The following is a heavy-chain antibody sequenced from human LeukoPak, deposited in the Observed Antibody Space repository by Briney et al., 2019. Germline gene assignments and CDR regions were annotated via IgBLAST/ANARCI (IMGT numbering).Heavy chain of an antibody. D-gene: IGHD6-13*01. CDR3: ARGYSSSWYGDAFDI. V-gene: IGHV3-33*01. CDR2: IWYDGSNK. CDR1: GFTFSSYG. Sequence: PGGSRRLSCAASGFTFSSYGMHGVGQAPGKGLEGGAVIWYDGSNKYYADSVKGRFTISRDNSKNTLYLQMNSLRAEDTAVYYCARGYSSSWYGDAFDIWGQGTMVTVSS. J-gene: IGHJ3*02.